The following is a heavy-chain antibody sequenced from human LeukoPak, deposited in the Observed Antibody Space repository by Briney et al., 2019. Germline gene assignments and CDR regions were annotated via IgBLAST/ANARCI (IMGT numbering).Heavy chain of an antibody. CDR3: ARVETGSSGWNGMDV. Sequence: ASVKVSCKASVYTFTRYYMHWVRQAPGQGLEWMGIINPSGGSTSYAQKFQGRVTMTTDTSTSTVYMELSSLRSEDTAVYYCARVETGSSGWNGMDVWGKGTTVTVSS. J-gene: IGHJ6*04. D-gene: IGHD6-19*01. V-gene: IGHV1-46*01. CDR1: VYTFTRYY. CDR2: INPSGGST.